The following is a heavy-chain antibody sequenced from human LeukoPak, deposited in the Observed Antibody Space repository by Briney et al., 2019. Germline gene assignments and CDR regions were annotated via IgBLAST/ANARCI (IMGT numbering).Heavy chain of an antibody. J-gene: IGHJ4*02. V-gene: IGHV3-30*18. Sequence: PGRSLRLSCAASGFTFSSYGMHWVRQAPGEGLEWVAVISYDGSNKYYADSVKGRFTISRDNSKNTLYLQMNSLRAEDTAVYYCAKAGLPATVVEGGFDYWGQGTLVTVSS. D-gene: IGHD4-17*01. CDR2: ISYDGSNK. CDR3: AKAGLPATVVEGGFDY. CDR1: GFTFSSYG.